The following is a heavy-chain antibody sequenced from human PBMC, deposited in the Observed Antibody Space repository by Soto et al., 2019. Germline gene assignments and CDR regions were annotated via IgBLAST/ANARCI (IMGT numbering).Heavy chain of an antibody. J-gene: IGHJ3*02. D-gene: IGHD3-22*01. CDR1: GFTFSSYW. CDR3: ARSSVYYAFDI. Sequence: EVQLVESGGGLVQPGGSLRLSCAASGFTFSSYWMYWVRQAPGKGLVWVSHISSDGSRTSYADSVNGRFTISRDNAKNTVYLQTNSLRAEDTAVYYCARSSVYYAFDIWGQGTMVTVSS. CDR2: ISSDGSRT. V-gene: IGHV3-74*01.